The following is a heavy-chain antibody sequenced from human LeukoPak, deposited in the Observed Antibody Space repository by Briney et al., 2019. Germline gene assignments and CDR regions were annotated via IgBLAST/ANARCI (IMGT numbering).Heavy chain of an antibody. Sequence: PSXTLSXXCTVSGYSISSGYYWGWIRQPPGKGLEWIGSIHHSGSTNYNPSLKSRVTISVDTSKNQFSLKLSSVTAADTAVYYCAXXXRQXLVLRGFAFDIWGQGTMVTVSS. D-gene: IGHD6-13*01. CDR1: GYSISSGYY. J-gene: IGHJ3*02. V-gene: IGHV4-38-2*02. CDR3: AXXXRQXLVLRGFAFDI. CDR2: IHHSGST.